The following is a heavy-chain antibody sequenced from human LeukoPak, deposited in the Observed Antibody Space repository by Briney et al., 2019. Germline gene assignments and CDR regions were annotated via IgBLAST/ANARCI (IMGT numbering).Heavy chain of an antibody. CDR2: IYGDGSFT. Sequence: GGSLRLSCAASGFTFSNFWMHWVRQAPGKGLVWVALIYGDGSFTRYADSVKGRFTISRDNAKNTLYLQMNSLRAEDTAVYYCARESVDDFWSGYYKYYYYGMDVWGQGTTVTVSS. CDR3: ARESVDDFWSGYYKYYYYGMDV. CDR1: GFTFSNFW. D-gene: IGHD3-3*01. J-gene: IGHJ6*02. V-gene: IGHV3-74*01.